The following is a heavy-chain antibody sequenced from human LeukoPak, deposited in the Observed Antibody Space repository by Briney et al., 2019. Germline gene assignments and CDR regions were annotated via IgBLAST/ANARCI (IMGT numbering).Heavy chain of an antibody. V-gene: IGHV4-61*05. CDR2: IYYSGST. J-gene: IGHJ5*02. CDR1: VVSISSSNSY. Sequence: SETLSLTCTVSVVSISSSNSYWGWIRQPPGNGLEWIGYIYYSGSTNYNPSLKSRVTISVDTSKNQFSLKLSSVTAEDTAVYYCARTLWFGEFPQFDPWGQGTLVTVFS. CDR3: ARTLWFGEFPQFDP. D-gene: IGHD3-10*01.